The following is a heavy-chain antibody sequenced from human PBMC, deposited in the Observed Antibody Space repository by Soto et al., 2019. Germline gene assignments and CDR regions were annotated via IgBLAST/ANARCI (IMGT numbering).Heavy chain of an antibody. D-gene: IGHD6-19*01. CDR3: ARGGVMRIAVAGDHYYYYGMDV. V-gene: IGHV1-8*01. J-gene: IGHJ6*02. CDR2: MNPNSGNT. Sequence: QVQLVQSGAEVKKPGASVKVSCKASGYTFTSYDINWVRQATGQGLEWMGWMNPNSGNTGYAQKFQARVTMTSRTSTGTAYKDLSSLRAEDTAVYYGARGGVMRIAVAGDHYYYYGMDVWGQGTTVTVSS. CDR1: GYTFTSYD.